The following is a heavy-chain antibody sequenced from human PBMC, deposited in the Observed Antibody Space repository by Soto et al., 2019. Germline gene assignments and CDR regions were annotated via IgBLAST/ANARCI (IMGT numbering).Heavy chain of an antibody. Sequence: EVQLVESGGGSVQPGGSLTLSCIACGITFSGYWMHWVRQVPGKGLVWVARVDSDGSGTSYADSVKGRFTISRDNTKNTLVIQMNSLRVADTAVYYCATVFEHWGQGIPVTVSS. J-gene: IGHJ4*02. CDR2: VDSDGSGT. CDR3: ATVFEH. V-gene: IGHV3-74*01. CDR1: GITFSGYW.